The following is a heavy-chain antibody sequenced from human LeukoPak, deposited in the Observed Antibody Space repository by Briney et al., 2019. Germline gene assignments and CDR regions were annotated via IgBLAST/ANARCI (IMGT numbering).Heavy chain of an antibody. CDR1: GFTFSSYA. D-gene: IGHD6-13*01. CDR2: ISYDGSNK. V-gene: IGHV3-30-3*01. J-gene: IGHJ4*02. Sequence: PGGSLRLSCAASGFTFSSYAMHWVRQAPGKGLGWVAVISYDGSNKYYADSVKGRFTISRDNSKNTLYLQMNSLRAEDTAVYYCARVGGSSSWGYPDYWGQGTLVTVSS. CDR3: ARVGGSSSWGYPDY.